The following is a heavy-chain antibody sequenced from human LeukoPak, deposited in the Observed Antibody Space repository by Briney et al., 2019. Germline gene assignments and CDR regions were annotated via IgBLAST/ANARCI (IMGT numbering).Heavy chain of an antibody. Sequence: PSETLSLTCTVSGGSISSYYWSWIRQPPEKGLEWIGYIYYSRTTNYNPSLKSRVTMSVDTSKNQFSLKLSSVTAADTAVYYCARFSGSQTTPYWGQGTLVTVSS. CDR2: IYYSRTT. CDR3: ARFSGSQTTPY. D-gene: IGHD1-26*01. CDR1: GGSISSYY. J-gene: IGHJ4*02. V-gene: IGHV4-59*08.